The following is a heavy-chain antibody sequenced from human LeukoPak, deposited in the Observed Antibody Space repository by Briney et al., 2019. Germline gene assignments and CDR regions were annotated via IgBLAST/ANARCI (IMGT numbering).Heavy chain of an antibody. CDR1: GFTFSFYS. J-gene: IGHJ4*02. Sequence: PERSLRLSCAASGFTFSFYSMHWVRQAPGKGLEWVALISYDGSNKYYADSVKGRFSISRDNSKNTLYLQMNSLRTEDTAVYYCAKDRRGYYFDYWGQGTLVTVSS. CDR3: AKDRRGYYFDY. V-gene: IGHV3-30-3*01. D-gene: IGHD3-16*01. CDR2: ISYDGSNK.